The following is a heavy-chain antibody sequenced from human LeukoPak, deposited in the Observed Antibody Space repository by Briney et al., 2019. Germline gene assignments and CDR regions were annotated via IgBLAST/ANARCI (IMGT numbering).Heavy chain of an antibody. J-gene: IGHJ4*02. D-gene: IGHD3-3*01. V-gene: IGHV3-23*01. Sequence: GGSLRLSCAASGFTFSSYSMNWVRQAPGKGLAWVSGIDSSGTKTTYADSVKGRFTISRDNPRSTLYLQMNSLRAEDTAVYYCAKDETGFLNYFHYWGQGALVTVSS. CDR2: IDSSGTKT. CDR3: AKDETGFLNYFHY. CDR1: GFTFSSYS.